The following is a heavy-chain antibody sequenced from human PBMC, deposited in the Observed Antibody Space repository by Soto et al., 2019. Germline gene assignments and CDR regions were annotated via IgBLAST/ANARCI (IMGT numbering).Heavy chain of an antibody. J-gene: IGHJ6*02. V-gene: IGHV1-24*01. CDR3: ATARITMVRGPYYGMDV. CDR2: FDPEDGET. D-gene: IGHD3-10*01. Sequence: ALVKVSCKVSGYTLTELSMHWVRQAPGKGLEWMGGFDPEDGETIYAQKFQGRVTMTEDTSTDTAYMELSSLRSEDTAVYYCATARITMVRGPYYGMDVWGQGTTVTVSS. CDR1: GYTLTELS.